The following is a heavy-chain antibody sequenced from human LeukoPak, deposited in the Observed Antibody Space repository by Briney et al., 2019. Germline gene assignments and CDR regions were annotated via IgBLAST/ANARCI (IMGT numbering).Heavy chain of an antibody. Sequence: PGGSLRLSCAASGFRFSNYGMHWVRQAPGKGLKWVAALLYDGNTKHYADSVRGRFTISRDISKNTFYLQMNSLTAEDTAVYYCARDHRPEIQYYYMDVWGKGTTVAVSS. CDR2: LLYDGNTK. CDR1: GFRFSNYG. D-gene: IGHD1-14*01. V-gene: IGHV3-33*01. CDR3: ARDHRPEIQYYYMDV. J-gene: IGHJ6*03.